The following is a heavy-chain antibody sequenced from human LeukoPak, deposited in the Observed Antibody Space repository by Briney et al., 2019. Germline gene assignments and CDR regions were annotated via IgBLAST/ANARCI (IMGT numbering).Heavy chain of an antibody. CDR2: ISANGGSL. Sequence: VGSLRLSCAASGFTFSTFAMYWVRQAPGKGPEWVSGISANGGSLTYADSVRGRFTSSRDNSRNTLYLQMSSLRVDDTATYYCTKSTDYWYYGMDVWGQGTTVTVSS. D-gene: IGHD2-8*02. J-gene: IGHJ6*02. V-gene: IGHV3-23*01. CDR3: TKSTDYWYYGMDV. CDR1: GFTFSTFA.